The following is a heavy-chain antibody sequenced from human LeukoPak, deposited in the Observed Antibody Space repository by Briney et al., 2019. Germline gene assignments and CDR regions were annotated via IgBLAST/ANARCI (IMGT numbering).Heavy chain of an antibody. CDR1: GVSISRYY. CDR3: VRESGDAFDI. Sequence: PSQTLSLTRTVSGVSISRYYWSWIREPPGRGLEWIGYIYYSGSTNYNPSLKSRITISVDTSKSQFSLKLSSVTATDTAVYYCVRESGDAFDIWGQGTMVTVSS. CDR2: IYYSGST. J-gene: IGHJ3*02. V-gene: IGHV4-59*01.